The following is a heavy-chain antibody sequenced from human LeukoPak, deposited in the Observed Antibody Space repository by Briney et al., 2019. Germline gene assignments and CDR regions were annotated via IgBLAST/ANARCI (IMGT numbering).Heavy chain of an antibody. J-gene: IGHJ5*02. D-gene: IGHD2-15*01. Sequence: GGSLRLSCAASGFTFSSYSMNWVRRAPGQGVEWVSTFSGGGETTFYAGSVKGLFPISRDNSKNMLYLQMNSLRADDTAIYYCGRCSGGTCFSFTLPAYNLFDPWGQGTLVTVSS. CDR3: GRCSGGTCFSFTLPAYNLFDP. CDR2: FSGGGETT. CDR1: GFTFSSYS. V-gene: IGHV3-23*01.